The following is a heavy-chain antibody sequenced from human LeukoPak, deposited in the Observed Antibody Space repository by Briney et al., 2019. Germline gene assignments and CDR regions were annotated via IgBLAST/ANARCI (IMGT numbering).Heavy chain of an antibody. CDR3: AIDRDHLSD. J-gene: IGHJ4*02. CDR2: TSSSSSKM. V-gene: IGHV3-48*02. Sequence: GGSLRLSCAASGFTFSSFWMSWVRPAPGEGLEWVSYTSSSSSKMTYADSVTGRFTISRDNAKHPPYLQMSSLRNEDPAVYYCAIDRDHLSDWGQGTLVTVS. CDR1: GFTFSSFW.